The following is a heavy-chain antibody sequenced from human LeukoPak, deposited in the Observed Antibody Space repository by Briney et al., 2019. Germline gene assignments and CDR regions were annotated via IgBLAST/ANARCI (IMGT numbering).Heavy chain of an antibody. D-gene: IGHD6-19*01. V-gene: IGHV4-4*09. CDR3: AKTTAGYSSGRYPGWPIDY. J-gene: IGHJ4*02. CDR2: IHTSGST. Sequence: SETLSLTCTLSGGSISRYYWSWIRQPPGKGLEWVGYIHTSGSTSYNPSLKSRVTMSVDTSNNQFSLKLNSVTAADTAAYYCAKTTAGYSSGRYPGWPIDYWGQGTLVTVSS. CDR1: GGSISRYY.